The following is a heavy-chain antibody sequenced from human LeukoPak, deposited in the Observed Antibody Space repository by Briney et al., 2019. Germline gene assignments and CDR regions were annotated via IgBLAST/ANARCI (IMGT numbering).Heavy chain of an antibody. CDR2: IIPILGIA. J-gene: IGHJ4*02. V-gene: IGHV1-69*04. CDR1: GGTFSSYA. Sequence: ASVKVSCKASGGTFSSYAISWVRQAPGQGLEWMGRIIPILGIANYAQKFQGRVTITADKSTSTAYMELSSLRSEDTAVYYCARGMWLAPFDYWGQGTLVTVSS. D-gene: IGHD6-19*01. CDR3: ARGMWLAPFDY.